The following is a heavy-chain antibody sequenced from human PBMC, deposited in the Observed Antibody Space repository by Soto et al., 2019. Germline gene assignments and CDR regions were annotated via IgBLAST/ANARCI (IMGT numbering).Heavy chain of an antibody. J-gene: IGHJ6*02. D-gene: IGHD6-13*01. CDR2: ISAYNGNT. V-gene: IGHV1-18*01. CDR3: ARDSGSQQLSYYYYGMDV. CDR1: GYTFTSYG. Sequence: GASVKVSCKASGYTFTSYGISWVRQAPGQRLEWMGWISAYNGNTNYAQKLQGRVTMTTDTSTSTAYMELRSLRSDDTAVYYCARDSGSQQLSYYYYGMDVWGQGTTVTVSS.